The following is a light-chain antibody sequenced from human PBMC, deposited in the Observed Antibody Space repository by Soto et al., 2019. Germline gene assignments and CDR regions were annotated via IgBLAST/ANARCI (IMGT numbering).Light chain of an antibody. CDR1: SSDVGGYNY. J-gene: IGLJ2*01. Sequence: QSALTQPASVSGSPGQSITISCTGTSSDVGGYNYVSWYQQHPGKAPKLMIYDVSDRPSGVSSRFSGSKCGNTASLTISGLQAEDEADYYCSSYTIRSTLVFGGGTKVTVL. CDR3: SSYTIRSTLV. CDR2: DVS. V-gene: IGLV2-14*01.